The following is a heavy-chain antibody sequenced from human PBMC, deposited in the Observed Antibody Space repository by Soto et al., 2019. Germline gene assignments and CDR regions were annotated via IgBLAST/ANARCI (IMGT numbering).Heavy chain of an antibody. CDR3: ARHPPRLSSASGWFDP. J-gene: IGHJ5*02. D-gene: IGHD1-26*01. V-gene: IGHV4-39*01. CDR2: IYYSGRT. Sequence: SETLPLTCTVSGGSISSSSYHWGGLRRPPGKGLEWIGSIYYSGRTYCNPSLKSRVTISVDTSKNQFSLKLSSVTAADSAVYYCARHPPRLSSASGWFDPWGQGTLVTVSS. CDR1: GGSISSSSYH.